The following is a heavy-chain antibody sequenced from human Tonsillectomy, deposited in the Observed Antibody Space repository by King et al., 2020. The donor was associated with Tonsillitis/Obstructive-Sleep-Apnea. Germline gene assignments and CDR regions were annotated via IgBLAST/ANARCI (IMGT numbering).Heavy chain of an antibody. V-gene: IGHV5-10-1*03. CDR2: IDPSDSFT. CDR1: GYNFTTYW. Sequence: VQLVESGAEVKKPGESLRISCKGSGYNFTTYWITWVRQMPGKGLEWMGRIDPSDSFTNYSPSFQGHVTMSGDKSINTSYLHWSSLKASDTAMYFCERERCRSPHRDFVYWGQGTLVTVSS. CDR3: ERERCRSPHRDFVY. J-gene: IGHJ4*02. D-gene: IGHD4/OR15-4a*01.